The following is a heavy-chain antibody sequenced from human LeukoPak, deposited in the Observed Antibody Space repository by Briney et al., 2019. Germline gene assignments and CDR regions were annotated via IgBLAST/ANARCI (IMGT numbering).Heavy chain of an antibody. CDR3: ARERGYSSSWYTF. J-gene: IGHJ4*02. CDR2: ISSSGKTV. D-gene: IGHD6-13*01. V-gene: IGHV3-48*01. Sequence: GGSLRLSCAASGFTFSDYSMNWVRQAPGKGLEWVSYISSSGKTVYYADSVKGRFTISRDNARNSLYLQMNNLRAEDTAVYYCARERGYSSSWYTFWGQGTLVTVSS. CDR1: GFTFSDYS.